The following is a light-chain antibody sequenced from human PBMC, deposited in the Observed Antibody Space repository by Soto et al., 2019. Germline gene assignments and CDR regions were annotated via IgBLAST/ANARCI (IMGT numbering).Light chain of an antibody. V-gene: IGLV1-44*01. CDR2: SNN. J-gene: IGLJ3*02. CDR1: SSNIGSNT. CDR3: AAWDDSLNGPV. Sequence: QSVLTQPPSASGTPGQRVTISCSGSSSNIGSNTVNWYQQLPGTAPKLLIYSNNQRPSGVPARFSGSKSGTSASLAISGLQSEDEADDYCAAWDDSLNGPVFGGGTKVTVL.